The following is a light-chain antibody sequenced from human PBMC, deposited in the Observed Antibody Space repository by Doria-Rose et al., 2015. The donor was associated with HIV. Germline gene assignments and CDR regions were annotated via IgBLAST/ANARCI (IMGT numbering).Light chain of an antibody. Sequence: GDWVTITSRASQTVSTYLNWFQQEPGKAPKLLIYAASRLQSGVPSRFSGSGSGTDFTLTISGLQPGDFATYYCQQSNSFPITVGQGTRLENK. CDR2: AAS. CDR3: QQSNSFPIT. V-gene: IGKV1-39*01. CDR1: QTVSTY. J-gene: IGKJ5*01.